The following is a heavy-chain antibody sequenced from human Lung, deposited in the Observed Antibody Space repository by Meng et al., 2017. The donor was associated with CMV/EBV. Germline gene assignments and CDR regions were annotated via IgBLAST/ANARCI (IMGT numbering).Heavy chain of an antibody. CDR3: TREYGWSFLSSVDY. V-gene: IGHV3-30*04. CDR2: ISYDSSKK. D-gene: IGHD6-19*01. Sequence: GGSLRLXCAASGFTFRSYAMHWVRQAPGKGLEWVAIISYDSSKKEYADSVKGRFTISRDNSKNMVYLEMNSLRGEDTAVYYCTREYGWSFLSSVDYWGQGALVTVSS. J-gene: IGHJ4*02. CDR1: GFTFRSYA.